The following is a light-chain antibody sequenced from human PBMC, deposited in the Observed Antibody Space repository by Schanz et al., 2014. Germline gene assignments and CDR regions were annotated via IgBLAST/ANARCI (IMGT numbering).Light chain of an antibody. CDR2: GHS. V-gene: IGLV1-40*01. CDR1: SSNIGASYH. J-gene: IGLJ3*02. CDR3: QSYDRSLSAWV. Sequence: QSALTQPPSVSGAPGQRVTISCTGSSSNIGASYHVHWYQQLPGTAPKLIIYGHSNRPSGVPDRFSGSKSGTSASLAITGLQAEDEADYYCQSYDRSLSAWVFGGGTKLTVL.